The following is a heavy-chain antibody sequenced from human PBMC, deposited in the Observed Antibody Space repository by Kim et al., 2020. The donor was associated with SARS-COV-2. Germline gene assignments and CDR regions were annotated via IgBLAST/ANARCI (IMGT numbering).Heavy chain of an antibody. CDR2: ISGSGGST. D-gene: IGHD6-19*01. Sequence: GGSLRLSCAASGFTFSSYAMSWVRQAPGKGLEWVSAISGSGGSTYYADSVKGRFTISRDNSKNTLYLQMNSLRAEDTAVYYFAKDSLTGSGWDGDYWGQGTLVTVSS. J-gene: IGHJ4*02. CDR1: GFTFSSYA. V-gene: IGHV3-23*01. CDR3: AKDSLTGSGWDGDY.